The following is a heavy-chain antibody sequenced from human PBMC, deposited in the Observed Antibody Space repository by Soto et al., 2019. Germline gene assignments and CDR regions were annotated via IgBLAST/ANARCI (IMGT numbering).Heavy chain of an antibody. CDR1: GGSFSGYQ. V-gene: IGHV4-34*01. D-gene: IGHD3-10*01. Sequence: QVQLQQWGAGLLKPSGTLSLTCAVYGGSFSGYQWSWIRQTPGRGLDWIGEINDSGSINYNPSLKSRVTILVDTPKGQISLKLTSVTAADTAVYYCARGLILWFGELSRRGGYYYYMDVWGKGTTVTVSS. CDR2: INDSGSI. J-gene: IGHJ6*03. CDR3: ARGLILWFGELSRRGGYYYYMDV.